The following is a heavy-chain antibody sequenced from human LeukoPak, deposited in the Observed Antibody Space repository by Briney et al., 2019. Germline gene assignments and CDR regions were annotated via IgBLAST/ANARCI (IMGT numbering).Heavy chain of an antibody. D-gene: IGHD3-22*01. V-gene: IGHV1-24*01. Sequence: ASVKVSCKVSGYTLTELSMHWVRQAPGKGLEWMGGFDPEDGETIYGQKFQGRVTMTEDTSTDTAYMELSSLRSEDTAVYYCATAVRYDSSATGDYWGQGTLVTVSS. CDR3: ATAVRYDSSATGDY. J-gene: IGHJ4*02. CDR1: GYTLTELS. CDR2: FDPEDGET.